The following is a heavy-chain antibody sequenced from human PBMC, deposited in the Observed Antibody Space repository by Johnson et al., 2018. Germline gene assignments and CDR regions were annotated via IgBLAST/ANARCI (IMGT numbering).Heavy chain of an antibody. CDR2: ISYDGSNK. V-gene: IGHV3-30*18. Sequence: QVQLVQSGGGVVQPGRSLRLSCAASGFTFSSYGMHWVRQAPGKGLEWVAVISYDGSNKYYADSVKGRFTISRDNSKNTLYLQMNSLRGEDTAVYYCANDRYGDYGGMDVWGQGTTVTVSS. CDR3: ANDRYGDYGGMDV. CDR1: GFTFSSYG. J-gene: IGHJ6*02. D-gene: IGHD4-17*01.